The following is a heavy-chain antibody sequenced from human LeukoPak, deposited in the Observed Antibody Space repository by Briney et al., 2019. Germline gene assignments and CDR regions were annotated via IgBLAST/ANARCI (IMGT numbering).Heavy chain of an antibody. CDR1: GGSISSSSYY. Sequence: SETLSLTCTVSGGSISSSSYYWGWIRQPPGKGLEWIRSIYYSGSTYYNPSLKSRVTISVDTSKNQFSLKLSSVTAADTAVYYCARGIPVNAFDIWGQGTMVTVSS. D-gene: IGHD4-17*01. CDR3: ARGIPVNAFDI. V-gene: IGHV4-39*07. J-gene: IGHJ3*02. CDR2: IYYSGST.